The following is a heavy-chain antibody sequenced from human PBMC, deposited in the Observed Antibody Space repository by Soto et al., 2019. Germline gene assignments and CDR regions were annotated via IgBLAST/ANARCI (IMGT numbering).Heavy chain of an antibody. J-gene: IGHJ6*02. CDR3: AKDCNTTRGPKVDRDPYGMDV. CDR2: IYTSGST. CDR1: CGSISSYY. D-gene: IGHD2-2*01. Sequence: SETLSLTCPVSCGSISSYYWSWIRQPSGKGLEWIGRIYTSGSTNHNPSLKSRVTMSVDTSKNHFSLKLSSVTAADTAVYYCAKDCNTTRGPKVDRDPYGMDVWGQGTTVTVSS. V-gene: IGHV4-4*07.